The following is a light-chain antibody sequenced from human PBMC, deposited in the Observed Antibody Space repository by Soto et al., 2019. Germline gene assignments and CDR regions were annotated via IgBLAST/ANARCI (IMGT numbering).Light chain of an antibody. CDR2: EVS. V-gene: IGLV2-14*01. CDR1: SSDIGAYDY. CDR3: GSFTTSSTRV. J-gene: IGLJ1*01. Sequence: QSALTQPASVSGSPGQSITVSCTGTSSDIGAYDYVSWYQQHPGKAPKLIIYEVSNRPSGVSSRFSASKSGNTASLTISGLLAEDEADYYCGSFTTSSTRVFGTGTKVTVL.